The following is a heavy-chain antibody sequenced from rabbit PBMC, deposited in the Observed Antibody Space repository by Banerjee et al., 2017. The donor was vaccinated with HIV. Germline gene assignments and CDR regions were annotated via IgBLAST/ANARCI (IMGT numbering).Heavy chain of an antibody. Sequence: QEQLEESGGGLVQPEGSLTLTCTASGFSFSNKYVMCWVRQAPGKGLEWIACINTSTGNTVYASWAKGRFTISRTSPTAVTLQMTSLTAADTATYFCARDLAAVIGWNFGLWGPGTLVTVS. V-gene: IGHV1S45*01. J-gene: IGHJ4*01. CDR1: GFSFSNKYV. CDR2: INTSTGNT. CDR3: ARDLAAVIGWNFGL. D-gene: IGHD1-1*01.